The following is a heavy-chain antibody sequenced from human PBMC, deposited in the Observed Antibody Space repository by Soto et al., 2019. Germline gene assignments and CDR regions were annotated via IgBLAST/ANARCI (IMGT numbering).Heavy chain of an antibody. J-gene: IGHJ6*02. CDR1: GFTFSHNA. CDR3: ARGTTTSAFSAMDV. D-gene: IGHD1-1*01. CDR2: ISYDGSNK. V-gene: IGHV3-30-3*01. Sequence: QVQLVESGGGVVQPGRSLRLSCAASGFTFSHNAMDWVRQAPGKGLEWVAVISYDGSNKYIAESVKGRFTISRDNSKNTLFLQMNSLRAEDTAVYYCARGTTTSAFSAMDVWGQGTTVTVSS.